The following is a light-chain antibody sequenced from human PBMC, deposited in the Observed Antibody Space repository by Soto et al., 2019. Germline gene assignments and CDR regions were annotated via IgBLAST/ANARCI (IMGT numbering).Light chain of an antibody. V-gene: IGLV1-40*01. CDR3: QSFDSSLGGCV. J-gene: IGLJ3*02. Sequence: QSVLTQPPSVSGAPGQRVTISCTGSSSNIGAGYEVHWYQQPPGAAPKLLIYDNTNRPSGVPDRFSGSKSGTSASLAITGLQAEDEADDYCQSFDSSLGGCVFGGGTQLTVL. CDR2: DNT. CDR1: SSNIGAGYE.